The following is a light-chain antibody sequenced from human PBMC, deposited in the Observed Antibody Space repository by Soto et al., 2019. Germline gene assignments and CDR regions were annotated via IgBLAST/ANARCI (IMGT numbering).Light chain of an antibody. CDR3: QQYNNWRRT. CDR2: GAS. Sequence: EIVMTQSPATLSVSPGERATLSCRASQSVSSNLAWYQQKPGQAPRLLIYGASTRATGIPARCSGSESGTEFTLTISSLQSEDFAVYYGQQYNNWRRTFGQGTKVVIK. CDR1: QSVSSN. J-gene: IGKJ1*01. V-gene: IGKV3-15*01.